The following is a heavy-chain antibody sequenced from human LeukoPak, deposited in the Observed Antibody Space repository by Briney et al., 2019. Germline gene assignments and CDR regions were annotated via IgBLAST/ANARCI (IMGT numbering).Heavy chain of an antibody. CDR3: ARASGSYFPDY. CDR2: ISYDGSNK. J-gene: IGHJ4*02. CDR1: GFTFSSYA. Sequence: PGGSLRLSCAASGFTFSSYAMHWVRQAPGKGLEWVAVISYDGSNKYYADSVKDRFTISRDNSKNTLYLQMNSLRAEDTAVYYCARASGSYFPDYWGQGTLVTVSS. V-gene: IGHV3-30-3*01. D-gene: IGHD1-26*01.